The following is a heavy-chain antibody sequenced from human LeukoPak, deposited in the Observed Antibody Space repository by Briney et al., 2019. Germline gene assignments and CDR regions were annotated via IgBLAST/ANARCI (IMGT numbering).Heavy chain of an antibody. J-gene: IGHJ4*02. CDR1: GNYW. CDR2: INSDGSWT. D-gene: IGHD2/OR15-2a*01. CDR3: VSFYETY. V-gene: IGHV3-74*01. Sequence: PGGSLRLSCAASGNYWMHWVRQAPGKGLVWVSHINSDGSWTSYADSVKGRFTISKDNAKNTVYLQMNSLRAEDTAAYHCVSFYETYWGRGTLVTVSS.